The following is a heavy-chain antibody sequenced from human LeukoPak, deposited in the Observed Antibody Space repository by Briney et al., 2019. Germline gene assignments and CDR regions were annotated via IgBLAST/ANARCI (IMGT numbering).Heavy chain of an antibody. CDR1: GFTFSRYA. J-gene: IGHJ4*02. Sequence: PGGSLRLSCAGSGFTFSRYAMTWARQAPGKGLQWVSAISPSSGSIYYADSVKGRFTISRDSSKNTLYLQMNSLRPEDTAVYYCAKGRGQSYPHYYFDSWAREPWSPSPQ. D-gene: IGHD3-16*02. CDR3: AKGRGQSYPHYYFDS. V-gene: IGHV3-23*01. CDR2: ISPSSGSI.